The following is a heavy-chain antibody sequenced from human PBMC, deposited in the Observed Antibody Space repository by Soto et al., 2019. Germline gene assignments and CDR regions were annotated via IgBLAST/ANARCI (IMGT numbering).Heavy chain of an antibody. V-gene: IGHV1-18*04. Sequence: VASVKVSCKASGYTFTSYGISWVRQAPGQGLEWMGWISAYNGNTNYAQKLQGRVTMTTDTSTSTAYMELRSLRSDDTAVYYCARDRIAAAGDNYYYYYGMDVWGQGTTVTVSS. CDR3: ARDRIAAAGDNYYYYYGMDV. J-gene: IGHJ6*02. D-gene: IGHD6-13*01. CDR2: ISAYNGNT. CDR1: GYTFTSYG.